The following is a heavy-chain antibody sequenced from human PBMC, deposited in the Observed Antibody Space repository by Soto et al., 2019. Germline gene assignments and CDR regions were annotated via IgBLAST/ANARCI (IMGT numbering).Heavy chain of an antibody. CDR1: GDSVNSGGYY. J-gene: IGHJ5*02. V-gene: IGHV4-61*03. CDR3: ARWAHGPRRFYLAT. Sequence: KTSETVSLICPVSGDSVNSGGYYWSWFRQPPCKGLEWIGFIFYNGGTSYNPSLGSRVTISADTSKPLFSLNLNFVPAADTAAYYSARWAHGPRRFYLATWGQGXLATGYS. CDR2: IFYNGGT. D-gene: IGHD2-8*01.